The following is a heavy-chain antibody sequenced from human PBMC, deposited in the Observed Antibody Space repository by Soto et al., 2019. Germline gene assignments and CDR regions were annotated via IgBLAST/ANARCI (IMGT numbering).Heavy chain of an antibody. CDR2: ISYDGSNK. J-gene: IGHJ4*02. CDR3: AKVLAWDTMIVVESDY. D-gene: IGHD3-22*01. CDR1: GFTFSSYG. Sequence: GGSLRLSCAASGFTFSSYGMHWVRQAPGKGLEWVAVISYDGSNKYYADSVKGRFTISRDNSKNTLYLQMNSLRAEDTAVYYCAKVLAWDTMIVVESDYWGQGTLVTVSS. V-gene: IGHV3-30*18.